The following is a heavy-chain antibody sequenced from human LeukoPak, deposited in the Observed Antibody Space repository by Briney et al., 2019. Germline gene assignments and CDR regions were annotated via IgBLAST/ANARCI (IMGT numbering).Heavy chain of an antibody. CDR1: GGSISSSHW. CDR2: TYQSGST. J-gene: IGHJ3*02. V-gene: IGHV4-4*02. Sequence: TPSGTLSLTCAVSGGSISSSHWWSWVRQPPVKGLEWIGETYQSGSTNYNPSLKSRVTISVDKSKNQFSLNLSSVTAADTAVYYCARGISPGSGWFFDIWGQGTMVTVSS. CDR3: ARGISPGSGWFFDI. D-gene: IGHD6-19*01.